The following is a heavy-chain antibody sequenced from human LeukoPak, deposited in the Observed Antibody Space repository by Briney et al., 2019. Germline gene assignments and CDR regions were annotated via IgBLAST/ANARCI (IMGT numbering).Heavy chain of an antibody. Sequence: GGSLRLSCAASGFTFTSYAMSWVRQAPGKGLEWVSKISGSGGDTYYAGSVKGRFTISRDNSKNTLYLQMNSLRPEDTAVYYCAKDFNGNYYSLWNFWGQGTLVTVSS. CDR2: ISGSGGDT. D-gene: IGHD2-15*01. V-gene: IGHV3-23*01. CDR1: GFTFTSYA. CDR3: AKDFNGNYYSLWNF. J-gene: IGHJ4*02.